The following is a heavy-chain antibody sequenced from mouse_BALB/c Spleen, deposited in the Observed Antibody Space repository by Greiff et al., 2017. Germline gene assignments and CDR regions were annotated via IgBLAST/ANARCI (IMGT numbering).Heavy chain of an antibody. CDR3: ARDRGDYDGSYAMDY. Sequence: QVHVKQSGPGLVAPSQSLSITCTVSGFSLTGYGVNWVRQPPGKGLEWLGMIWGDGSTDYNSALKSRLSISKDNSKSQVFLKMNSLQTDDTARYYCARDRGDYDGSYAMDYWGQGTSVTVSA. D-gene: IGHD2-4*01. CDR2: IWGDGST. CDR1: GFSLTGYG. V-gene: IGHV2-6-7*01. J-gene: IGHJ4*01.